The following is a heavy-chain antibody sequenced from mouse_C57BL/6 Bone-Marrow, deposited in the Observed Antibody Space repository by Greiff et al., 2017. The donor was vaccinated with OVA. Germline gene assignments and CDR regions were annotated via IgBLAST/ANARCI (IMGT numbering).Heavy chain of an antibody. Sequence: VQLQQSVAELVRPGASVKLSCTASGFNITNTYMHWVKQRPEQGLEWIGRIDPANGNTKYASKFPGTATITADTSSNTAYLQLSSLTSEDTAIYDCAHYYYGSSPDWYFDVWGTGTTVTVSS. CDR1: GFNITNTY. CDR3: AHYYYGSSPDWYFDV. D-gene: IGHD1-1*01. V-gene: IGHV14-3*01. J-gene: IGHJ1*03. CDR2: IDPANGNT.